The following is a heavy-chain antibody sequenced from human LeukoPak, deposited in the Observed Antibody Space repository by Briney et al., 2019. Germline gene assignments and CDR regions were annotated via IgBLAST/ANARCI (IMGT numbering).Heavy chain of an antibody. Sequence: ASVNVSCTASGGTFSSYAISWVRQAPGQGLEWMGGIIPIFGTANYAQKFQGRVTITADESTSTAYMELSSLRSEDTAVYYCAREIERAFDIWGQGTMVTVSS. CDR3: AREIERAFDI. CDR2: IIPIFGTA. CDR1: GGTFSSYA. J-gene: IGHJ3*02. V-gene: IGHV1-69*13.